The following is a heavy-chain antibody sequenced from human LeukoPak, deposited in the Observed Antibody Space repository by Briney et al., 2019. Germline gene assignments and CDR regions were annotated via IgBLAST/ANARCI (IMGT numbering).Heavy chain of an antibody. J-gene: IGHJ4*02. CDR2: IYYSGST. CDR1: GGSISSYY. V-gene: IGHV4-59*01. Sequence: SETLSLTCTVSGGSISSYYWSWIGQPPGKGLEWIGYIYYSGSTNYNPSLKSRVTISVDTSKNQFSLKLSSVTAADTAVYYCARAGGYYDFWSGYYISVYFDYWGQGTLVTVSS. CDR3: ARAGGYYDFWSGYYISVYFDY. D-gene: IGHD3-3*01.